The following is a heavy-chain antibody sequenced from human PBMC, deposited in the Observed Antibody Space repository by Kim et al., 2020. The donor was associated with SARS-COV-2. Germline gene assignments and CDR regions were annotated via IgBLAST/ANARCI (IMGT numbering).Heavy chain of an antibody. J-gene: IGHJ5*02. V-gene: IGHV3-33*05. Sequence: GGSLRLSCAASRFTFSNFAMHWVRQAAGKGPEWVAVISYDGNKKFYADSVKGRFTISRDNSKNNLYLHMDGLRVEDTALYYCVRERVSQLGGGFDPWGQGTLVTVSS. CDR2: ISYDGNKK. D-gene: IGHD2-2*01. CDR1: RFTFSNFA. CDR3: VRERVSQLGGGFDP.